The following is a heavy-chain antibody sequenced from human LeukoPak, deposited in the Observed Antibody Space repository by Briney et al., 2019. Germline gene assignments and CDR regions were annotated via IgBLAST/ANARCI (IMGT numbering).Heavy chain of an antibody. CDR2: IYYSGST. CDR3: ARDRSLIAAAGTSWFDP. D-gene: IGHD6-13*01. Sequence: SETLSLTCTVSGGSISSSSYYWGWIRQPPGTGLEWIGSIYYSGSTYYNPSLKSRITISVDTSKNQFSLKLSSVTAADTAVYYCARDRSLIAAAGTSWFDPWGQGTLVTVSS. J-gene: IGHJ5*02. CDR1: GGSISSSSYY. V-gene: IGHV4-39*07.